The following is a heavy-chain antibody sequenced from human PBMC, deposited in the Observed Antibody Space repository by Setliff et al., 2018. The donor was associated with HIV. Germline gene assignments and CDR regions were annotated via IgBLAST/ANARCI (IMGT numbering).Heavy chain of an antibody. CDR1: GGSLSSRNR. Sequence: PSETLSLTCAVSGGSLSSRNRWSWVRQPPGKGLEWIGEIYHSGSTNYKPSLKSRVTISVDKSKNQFSLKLSSVTAADTAVYFCARVFSGPHGDYGPFDYWGQGTLVTVSS. CDR2: IYHSGST. CDR3: ARVFSGPHGDYGPFDY. D-gene: IGHD4-17*01. J-gene: IGHJ4*02. V-gene: IGHV4-4*02.